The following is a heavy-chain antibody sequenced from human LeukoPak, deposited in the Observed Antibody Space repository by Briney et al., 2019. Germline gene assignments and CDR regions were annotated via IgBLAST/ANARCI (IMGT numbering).Heavy chain of an antibody. Sequence: GGSLRLSCAGSGFTFSTYAMSWVRQAPGKGLEWDSSLISNGGRTYYADSVKGRFTISRDNSENTLYLQMNSLRAEDTALYYCTKRHDYYETSGYYPDFDFWGQGILVSVSP. CDR2: LISNGGRT. CDR1: GFTFSTYA. V-gene: IGHV3-23*01. D-gene: IGHD3-22*01. CDR3: TKRHDYYETSGYYPDFDF. J-gene: IGHJ4*02.